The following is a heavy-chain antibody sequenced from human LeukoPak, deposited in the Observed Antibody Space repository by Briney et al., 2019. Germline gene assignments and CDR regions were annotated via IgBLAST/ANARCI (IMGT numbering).Heavy chain of an antibody. CDR1: GFTFSSYA. V-gene: IGHV3-23*01. CDR3: AKDSAWFELYYFDY. J-gene: IGHJ4*02. CDR2: ISLSGGST. Sequence: GGSLGLSCVASGFTFSSYAMGWVRQAPGKGLEWISSISLSGGSTYYADSVKGRLTISRDNSRNTLYLQMNSLRAEDTAVYYCAKDSAWFELYYFDYWGQGTLVTVSS. D-gene: IGHD3-10*01.